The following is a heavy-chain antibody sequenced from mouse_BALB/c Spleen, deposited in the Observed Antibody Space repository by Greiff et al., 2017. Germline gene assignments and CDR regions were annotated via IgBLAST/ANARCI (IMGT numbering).Heavy chain of an antibody. D-gene: IGHD2-13*01. CDR1: GFNIKDTY. Sequence: EVQLQESGAELVKPGASVKLSCTASGFNIKDTYMHWVKQRPEQGLEWIGRIDPANGNTKYDPKFQGKATITADTSSNTAYLQLSSLTSEDTAVYYCASIDFGCWGQGTTLTVSS. J-gene: IGHJ2*01. CDR3: ASIDFGC. CDR2: IDPANGNT. V-gene: IGHV14-3*02.